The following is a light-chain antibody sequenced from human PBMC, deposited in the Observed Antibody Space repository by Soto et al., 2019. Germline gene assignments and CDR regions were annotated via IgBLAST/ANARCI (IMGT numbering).Light chain of an antibody. J-gene: IGKJ2*01. CDR2: DAS. V-gene: IGKV1-5*01. Sequence: DIQMTQSPSTLSASVGDRVTITCRASQSISSCLAWYQQKPEKAPKLLIYDASSLKSGVLSRFSGSGSGTEFTLTISSLQPDDFATYHCQQYNSYSYTFGQGTKLEIK. CDR3: QQYNSYSYT. CDR1: QSISSC.